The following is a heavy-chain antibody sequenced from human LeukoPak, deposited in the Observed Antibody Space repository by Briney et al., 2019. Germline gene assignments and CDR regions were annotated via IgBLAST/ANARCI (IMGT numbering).Heavy chain of an antibody. D-gene: IGHD6-19*01. CDR2: ISSSSSYI. CDR1: GFTFSSYS. Sequence: GGSLRLSCAASGFTFSSYSMNWVRQAPGKGLEWVSSISSSSSYIYYADSVKGRFTISRDNAKNSLYLQMNSLRAEDTAVYYCARVRSSGWYPIDYWGQGTLVTVSS. V-gene: IGHV3-21*01. CDR3: ARVRSSGWYPIDY. J-gene: IGHJ4*02.